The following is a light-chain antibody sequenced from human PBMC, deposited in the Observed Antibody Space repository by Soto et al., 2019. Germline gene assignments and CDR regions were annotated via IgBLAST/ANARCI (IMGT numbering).Light chain of an antibody. CDR3: QQFKSYPLT. CDR2: AAS. V-gene: IGKV1-9*01. J-gene: IGKJ4*01. CDR1: QGISSN. Sequence: IQLTQSPSSLSASVGDRVTITCRASQGISSNLAWYQQKSGKVPKLLISAASTLQSGVPSRLSGSGSGTDFTLTISSLQPEDFATYYCQQFKSYPLTFGGGTKVDIK.